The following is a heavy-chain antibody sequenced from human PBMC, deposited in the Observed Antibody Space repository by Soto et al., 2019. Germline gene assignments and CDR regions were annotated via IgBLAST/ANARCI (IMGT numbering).Heavy chain of an antibody. J-gene: IGHJ3*01. D-gene: IGHD1-26*01. V-gene: IGHV4-34*01. CDR2: INNRGST. CDR1: GGSLSGYY. Sequence: QLHLQQWGAGLLKPSETLSLTCAVNGGSLSGYYWSWIRQPPGKGLEWIGEINNRGSTDYTPSLKSRVTISADTSKNQFSLKLSSVTAADTGVYYCAKGLLGGAASWGQGTLVTVSS. CDR3: AKGLLGGAAS.